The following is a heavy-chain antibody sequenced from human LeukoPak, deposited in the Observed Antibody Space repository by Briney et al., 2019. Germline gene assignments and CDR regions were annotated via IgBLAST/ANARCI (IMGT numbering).Heavy chain of an antibody. J-gene: IGHJ4*02. CDR3: AKRGVVIRVILVGFQKEAYYFDS. D-gene: IGHD3-22*01. V-gene: IGHV3-23*01. Sequence: GGSLRLSCAVSGITLSNYGMTGVRQARGKGLEWVAGISDTGGWSHYADSVKGRFTISSDNPQHTLYLHMNGLSDKGADGYFCAKRGVVIRVILVGFQKEAYYFDSWGQGALVTVSS. CDR1: GITLSNYG. CDR2: ISDTGGWS.